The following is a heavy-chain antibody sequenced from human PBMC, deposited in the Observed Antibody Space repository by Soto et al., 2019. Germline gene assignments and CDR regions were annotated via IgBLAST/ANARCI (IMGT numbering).Heavy chain of an antibody. Sequence: QVQLQESGPGLVKPSQTLSLTCTVSGGFISSGDYYWNWIRQLPGKGLEWIGYIEHSGSSFYNPTLKGRVALALDTSQNQFSLKLNSVTAADTAVYYCAREVVPATVDFYYYYIDFWGKGTTVTVSS. CDR1: GGFISSGDYY. V-gene: IGHV4-31*03. CDR3: AREVVPATVDFYYYYIDF. CDR2: IEHSGSS. J-gene: IGHJ6*03. D-gene: IGHD2-2*01.